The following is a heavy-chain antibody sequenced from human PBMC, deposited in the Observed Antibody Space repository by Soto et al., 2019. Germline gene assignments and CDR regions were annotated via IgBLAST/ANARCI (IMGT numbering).Heavy chain of an antibody. CDR1: GYTFTGYY. J-gene: IGHJ4*02. Sequence: ASVKVSCKASGYTFTGYYMHWVRQAPGQGLEWMGWINPSSGGTNYAQKFQGWVTMTRDTSISTAYMELSRLRSDDTAVYYCARVGYCSSTSCYGGGYFDYWGQGTLVTVSS. CDR2: INPSSGGT. CDR3: ARVGYCSSTSCYGGGYFDY. D-gene: IGHD2-2*03. V-gene: IGHV1-2*04.